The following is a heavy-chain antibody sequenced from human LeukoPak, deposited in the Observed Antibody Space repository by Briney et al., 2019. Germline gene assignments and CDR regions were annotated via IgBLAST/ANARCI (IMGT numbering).Heavy chain of an antibody. J-gene: IGHJ6*03. D-gene: IGHD4-11*01. CDR2: IKQDGSEK. CDR1: GFTFSSYW. CDR3: ARVVTTGYYYTDV. V-gene: IGHV3-7*01. Sequence: GGSLRLSCAASGFTFSSYWMSWVRQAPGKGLEWVANIKQDGSEKYYVDSVKGRFTISRDNAKNSLYLQMNSLRAEDTAVYYCARVVTTGYYYTDVWGKGTTVTISS.